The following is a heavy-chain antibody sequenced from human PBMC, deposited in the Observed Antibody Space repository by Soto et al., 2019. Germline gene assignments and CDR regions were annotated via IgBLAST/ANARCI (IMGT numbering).Heavy chain of an antibody. CDR3: ARAVGAPFCYLDF. CDR1: GGSISSSHSY. D-gene: IGHD6-6*01. V-gene: IGHV4-39*07. J-gene: IGHJ4*02. CDR2: IFYAGNT. Sequence: PSETLSLTCNVSGGSISSSHSYWAWFRQPPGKELEWIANIFYAGNTYYNPSLKSRVTVSVDTSKNQFSLKLSSVTAADTAVYYCARAVGAPFCYLDFWGQGTLVTVSS.